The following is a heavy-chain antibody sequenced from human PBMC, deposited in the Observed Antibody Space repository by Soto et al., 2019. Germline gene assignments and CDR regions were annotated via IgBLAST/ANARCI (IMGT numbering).Heavy chain of an antibody. V-gene: IGHV3-21*06. Sequence: GGSLRLSCSASGFTFNRYNMNWVRQAPGKGLEWVSSISSTTNYIYYGASMKGRFTISRDNAKNSLYLEMNSLRAEDTAVYYCARESEDPTSNFDYWGQGTLVTVSS. J-gene: IGHJ4*02. CDR3: ARESEDPTSNFDY. CDR1: GFTFNRYN. CDR2: ISSTTNYI.